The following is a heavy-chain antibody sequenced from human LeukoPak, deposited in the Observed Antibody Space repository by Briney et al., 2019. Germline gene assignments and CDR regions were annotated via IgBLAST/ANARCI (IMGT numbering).Heavy chain of an antibody. V-gene: IGHV1-18*01. CDR3: ARDEYYYGSGSYFWFDP. D-gene: IGHD3-10*01. CDR2: ISAYNGNT. CDR1: GYTFTSYG. J-gene: IGHJ5*02. Sequence: GASVKVSCEASGYTFTSYGISWVRQAPGQGLEWMGWISAYNGNTNYAQKLQGRVTMTTDTSTSTAYMELRSLRSDDTAVYYCARDEYYYGSGSYFWFDPWGQGTLVTVSS.